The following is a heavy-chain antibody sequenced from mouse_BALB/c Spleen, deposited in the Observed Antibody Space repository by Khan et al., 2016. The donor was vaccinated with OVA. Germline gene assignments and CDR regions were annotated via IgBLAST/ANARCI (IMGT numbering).Heavy chain of an antibody. CDR3: ARSYDCYAMDY. Sequence: EVQLQESGPELVKPGASVKISCKASGYSFTGYFMNWVMQSHGKSLEWIGRINPYNGDTFYNQKFKGKATLTVDKSSSTAHMELRSLASEDSAVYYCARSYDCYAMDYWGQGTSVTVSS. CDR2: INPYNGDT. J-gene: IGHJ4*01. CDR1: GYSFTGYF. V-gene: IGHV1-20*02. D-gene: IGHD1-1*02.